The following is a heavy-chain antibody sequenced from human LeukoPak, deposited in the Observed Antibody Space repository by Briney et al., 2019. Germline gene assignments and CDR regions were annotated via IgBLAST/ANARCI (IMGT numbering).Heavy chain of an antibody. CDR2: ISSSGGST. J-gene: IGHJ4*02. CDR3: AKLSPSYDSTGPFDY. Sequence: GGSLRLSCAASRFTFSSYAMNWVRQAPGKGLEWVSAISSSGGSTYYADSVKGRFTISRDNSKNTLYLQMNSLRAEDTAVYYCAKLSPSYDSTGPFDYWGQGTLVTVSS. CDR1: RFTFSSYA. D-gene: IGHD3-22*01. V-gene: IGHV3-23*01.